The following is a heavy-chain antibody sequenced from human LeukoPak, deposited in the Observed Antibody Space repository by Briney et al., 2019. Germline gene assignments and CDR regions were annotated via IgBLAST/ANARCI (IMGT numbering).Heavy chain of an antibody. J-gene: IGHJ6*02. CDR3: ARGSLASEYSSRDYYYGMDV. Sequence: GGSLRLSCAASGFTFSSYSMNWVRQAPGKGLEWASSISSSSSYIYYADSVKGRFTISRDNAKNSLYLQMNSLRAEDTAVYYCARGSLASEYSSRDYYYGMDVWGQGTTVTVSS. CDR1: GFTFSSYS. D-gene: IGHD6-6*01. V-gene: IGHV3-21*01. CDR2: ISSSSSYI.